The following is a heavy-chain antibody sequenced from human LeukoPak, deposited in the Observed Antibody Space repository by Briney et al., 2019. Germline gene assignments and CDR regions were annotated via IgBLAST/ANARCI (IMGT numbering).Heavy chain of an antibody. CDR2: ISGSGGST. CDR1: GFTFSSYA. V-gene: IGHV3-23*01. CDR3: AKDGLGLTQYYFGY. J-gene: IGHJ4*02. Sequence: GGSLRLSCAASGFTFSSYAMSWVRQAPGKGLEWVSAISGSGGSTYYADSVKGRFTISRDNSKNTLYLQMNSLRAEGTAVYYCAKDGLGLTQYYFGYWGQGTLVTVSS. D-gene: IGHD3-9*01.